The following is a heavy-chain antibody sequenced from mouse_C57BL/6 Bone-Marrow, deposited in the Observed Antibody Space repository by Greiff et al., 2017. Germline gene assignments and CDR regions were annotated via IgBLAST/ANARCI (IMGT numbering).Heavy chain of an antibody. V-gene: IGHV1-72*01. CDR2: IDPNSGGT. CDR3: AIGLRRGEYYFDY. Sequence: QVQLQQPGAELVKPGASVKLSCKASGYTFTSYWMHWVKQRPGRGLEWIGRIDPNSGGTKYNEKIKSKATLTVDKPSSTAYMQLSSLTSEDSAVYYCAIGLRRGEYYFDYWGQGTTLTVSS. J-gene: IGHJ2*01. CDR1: GYTFTSYW. D-gene: IGHD2-4*01.